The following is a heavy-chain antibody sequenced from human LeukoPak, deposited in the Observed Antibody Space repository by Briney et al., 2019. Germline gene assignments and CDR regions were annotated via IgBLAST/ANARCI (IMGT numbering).Heavy chain of an antibody. CDR3: AREAPYYYDSSGFDY. CDR2: IYYSGST. V-gene: IGHV4-39*02. CDR1: GFTFSSYW. D-gene: IGHD3-22*01. Sequence: GSLRLSCAASGFTFSSYWMSWIRQPPGKGLEWTGSIYYSGSTYYNPSLKSRVTISVDTSKNQFSLKLSSVTAADTAVYYCAREAPYYYDSSGFDYWGQGTLVTVSS. J-gene: IGHJ4*02.